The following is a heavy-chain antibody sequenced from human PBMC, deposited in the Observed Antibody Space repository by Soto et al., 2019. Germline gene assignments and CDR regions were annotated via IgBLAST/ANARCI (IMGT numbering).Heavy chain of an antibody. J-gene: IGHJ2*01. Sequence: QVQLVQSGAEVKKPGSSVKVSCKASGGTFSTNAISWVRQAPGQGLEWMGGITPLFGTANYAQKFQDRVTITAVESTPTAYMERSSLRSEDTAVYYCAPALGLAVAGPGRFDLWGRGTLITVSS. D-gene: IGHD6-19*01. CDR2: ITPLFGTA. CDR1: GGTFSTNA. V-gene: IGHV1-69*12. CDR3: APALGLAVAGPGRFDL.